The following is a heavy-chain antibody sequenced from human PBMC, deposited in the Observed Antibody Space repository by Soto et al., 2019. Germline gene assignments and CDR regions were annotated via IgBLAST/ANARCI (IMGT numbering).Heavy chain of an antibody. CDR3: ARIRKQQLVPYYYYAMDV. D-gene: IGHD6-13*01. Sequence: SGPTLVNPTQTLTLTCTFSGFSLSTSGMCVSWIRQPPGKALEWLALIDWDDDKYYSTSLKTRLTISKDTSKNQVVLTMTNMDPVDTATYYCARIRKQQLVPYYYYAMDVWGQGTTVTVSS. CDR1: GFSLSTSGMC. CDR2: IDWDDDK. J-gene: IGHJ6*02. V-gene: IGHV2-70*01.